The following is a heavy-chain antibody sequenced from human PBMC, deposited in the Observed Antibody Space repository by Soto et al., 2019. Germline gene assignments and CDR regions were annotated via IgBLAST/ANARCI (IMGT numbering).Heavy chain of an antibody. CDR2: IQSGGTT. J-gene: IGHJ6*04. Sequence: PGCCLRISCAACGFTVSSSYMTGVRQAPGKGLEWVSLIQSGGTTYYADSVKGRFTISRDTSENTLHLQMDSLRVEDTAVYYCARDDVLCDGGRCYGIPLAVWGKGTTVTVSS. D-gene: IGHD2-15*01. CDR1: GFTVSSSY. CDR3: ARDDVLCDGGRCYGIPLAV. V-gene: IGHV3-66*01.